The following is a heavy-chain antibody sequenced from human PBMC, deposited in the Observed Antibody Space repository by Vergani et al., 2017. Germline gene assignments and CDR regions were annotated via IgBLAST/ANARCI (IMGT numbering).Heavy chain of an antibody. J-gene: IGHJ4*02. CDR3: ARHTTYTDS. V-gene: IGHV5-51*01. CDR2: IYPADSDT. CDR1: EYSFGNYW. D-gene: IGHD1-1*01. Sequence: EVALVQSGPEMRKPGESLKISCKGSEYSFGNYWIGWVRQMPGKGLEWMGIIYPADSDTRYSPSFQGQVTISADKSISTALLQWDSLKASDTTLYYCARHTTYTDSWGQGTLVTVSS.